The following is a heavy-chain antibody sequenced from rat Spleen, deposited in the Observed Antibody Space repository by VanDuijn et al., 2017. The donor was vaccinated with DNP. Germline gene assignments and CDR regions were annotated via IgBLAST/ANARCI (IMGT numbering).Heavy chain of an antibody. Sequence: EVQLVESGGGLVQPGGSLRLSCVASGFTFRDFYMAWVRQAPTKGLEWVASISNSGGTTYYRDSVKGRFTISRDSAKSNIYLQMDSLRSEDTATYYCTTESTYYGYFDYWGQGVMVPVSS. D-gene: IGHD1-9*01. J-gene: IGHJ2*01. CDR2: ISNSGGTT. V-gene: IGHV5-20*01. CDR3: TTESTYYGYFDY. CDR1: GFTFRDFY.